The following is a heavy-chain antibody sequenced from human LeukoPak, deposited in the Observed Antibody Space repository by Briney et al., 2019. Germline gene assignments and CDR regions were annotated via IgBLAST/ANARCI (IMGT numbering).Heavy chain of an antibody. J-gene: IGHJ5*02. Sequence: TSETLSLTCTVSGGSISSSSYYWGWIRQPPGKGLEWIGSIYYSGSTYYNPSLKSRVTISVDTSKNQFSLKLSSVTAADTAVYYCARGRLHPRPYSSGWYVWFDPWGQGTLVTVSS. D-gene: IGHD6-19*01. CDR1: GGSISSSSYY. V-gene: IGHV4-39*01. CDR3: ARGRLHPRPYSSGWYVWFDP. CDR2: IYYSGST.